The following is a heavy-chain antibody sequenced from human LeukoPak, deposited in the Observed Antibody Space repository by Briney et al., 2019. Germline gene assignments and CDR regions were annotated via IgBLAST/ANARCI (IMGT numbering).Heavy chain of an antibody. CDR2: INHSGST. CDR3: ARGGYSGYASSYFDY. J-gene: IGHJ4*02. V-gene: IGHV4-34*01. D-gene: IGHD5-12*01. Sequence: SETLSLTCAVYGGSFSGYYWSWIRQPPGKGLEWIGEINHSGSTNYNPSLKSRVTISVDTSKNQFSLKLSSVTAADTAVYYCARGGYSGYASSYFDYWGQGTLVTVSS. CDR1: GGSFSGYY.